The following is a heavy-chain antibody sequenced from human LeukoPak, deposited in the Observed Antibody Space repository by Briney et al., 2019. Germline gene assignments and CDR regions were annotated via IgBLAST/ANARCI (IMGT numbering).Heavy chain of an antibody. J-gene: IGHJ4*02. CDR2: INHSGST. CDR3: ASLRFTAGY. Sequence: SETLSLTCVVYGGSFSGYYWSWIRQPPGKGLEWIGEINHSGSTNYNPSLKSRVTISIDTSKNQFSLKLNSVTAADTAVYYCASLRFTAGYWGQGPLVTVSS. D-gene: IGHD5-18*01. CDR1: GGSFSGYY. V-gene: IGHV4-34*01.